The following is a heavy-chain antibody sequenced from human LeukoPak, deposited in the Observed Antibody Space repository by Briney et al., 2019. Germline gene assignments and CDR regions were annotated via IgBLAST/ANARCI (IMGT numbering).Heavy chain of an antibody. V-gene: IGHV3-7*03. CDR2: INSDGSEG. CDR3: ARSSYSSSSSV. J-gene: IGHJ3*01. D-gene: IGHD6-6*01. Sequence: GGSLRLSCAASGFTFSTFAMSWVRQAPGKGLEWVASINSDGSEGYYADVVKGRFTISRDNAKNSLYLQINSLRAEDTAVYYCARSSYSSSSSVWGQGTMVTVSS. CDR1: GFTFSTFA.